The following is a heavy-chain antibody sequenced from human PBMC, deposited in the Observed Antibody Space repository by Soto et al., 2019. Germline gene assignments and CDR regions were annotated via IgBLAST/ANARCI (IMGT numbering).Heavy chain of an antibody. CDR1: GGSISSSSYY. CDR2: IYYSGST. D-gene: IGHD1-7*01. V-gene: IGHV4-39*01. CDR3: ARNSPDGELPWFDP. Sequence: SETLSLTCTVSGGSISSSSYYWGWIRQPPGKGLEWIGSIYYSGSTYYNPSLKSRVTISVDTSKNQFSLKLSSVTAADSAVYSCARNSPDGELPWFDPWGQGTLVTVSS. J-gene: IGHJ5*02.